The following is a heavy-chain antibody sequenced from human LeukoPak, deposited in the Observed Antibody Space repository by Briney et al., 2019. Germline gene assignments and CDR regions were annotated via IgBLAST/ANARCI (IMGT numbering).Heavy chain of an antibody. CDR3: ARDGCSGGSCYYYYGMDV. V-gene: IGHV3-21*01. Sequence: PGGSLRLSCAASGFTFSSYSMNWVRQAPGKGLERVSSISSSSSYIYYADSVKGRFTISRDNAKNSLYLQMNSLRAEDTAVYYCARDGCSGGSCYYYYGMDVWGQGTTVTVSS. CDR1: GFTFSSYS. J-gene: IGHJ6*02. D-gene: IGHD2-15*01. CDR2: ISSSSSYI.